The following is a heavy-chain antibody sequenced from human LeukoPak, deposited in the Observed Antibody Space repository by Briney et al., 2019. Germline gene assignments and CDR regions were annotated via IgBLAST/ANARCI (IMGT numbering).Heavy chain of an antibody. CDR3: ARVSSWDYDMLTGSNNLYYFDY. CDR1: GGSISDYY. CDR2: IYYTGSGSA. Sequence: SETQSLTCTVSGGSISDYYWSWIRQPPGKGLEWIASIYYTGSGSAKYNPSLKSRVSILVDTSQNQFSLKLTSVTAADTAVYYCARVSSWDYDMLTGSNNLYYFDYWGQGTLVTISS. J-gene: IGHJ4*02. V-gene: IGHV4-59*01. D-gene: IGHD3-9*01.